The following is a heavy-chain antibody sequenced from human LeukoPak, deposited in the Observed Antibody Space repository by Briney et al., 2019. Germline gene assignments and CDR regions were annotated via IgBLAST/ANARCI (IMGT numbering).Heavy chain of an antibody. CDR1: GGSISSYY. CDR3: ARAPGYCSSTSCYKSYYYGMDA. V-gene: IGHV4-59*01. Sequence: PSETLSLTCTVSGGSISSYYWSWIRQPPGKGLEWLGYIYYSGSTNYNPSLKSRVTISVDTSKNQFSLKLSSVTAADTAVYYCARAPGYCSSTSCYKSYYYGMDAWGQGTTVTVSS. CDR2: IYYSGST. J-gene: IGHJ6*02. D-gene: IGHD2-2*02.